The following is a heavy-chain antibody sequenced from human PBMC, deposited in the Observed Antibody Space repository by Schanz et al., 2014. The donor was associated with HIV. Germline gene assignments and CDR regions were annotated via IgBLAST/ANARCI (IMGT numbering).Heavy chain of an antibody. Sequence: VQLLESGGGLVQPGGSLRLSCAASGFTFTSYAMTWVRQAPGKGLEWVAVISYHGTNKYYADSVKGRFTISRDNSKNTLYLQMNSLRAEDTAVYYCAKDQGDVTGTPFDYWGQGTLVTVSS. CDR3: AKDQGDVTGTPFDY. CDR1: GFTFTSYA. J-gene: IGHJ4*02. CDR2: ISYHGTNK. V-gene: IGHV3-30*18. D-gene: IGHD1-20*01.